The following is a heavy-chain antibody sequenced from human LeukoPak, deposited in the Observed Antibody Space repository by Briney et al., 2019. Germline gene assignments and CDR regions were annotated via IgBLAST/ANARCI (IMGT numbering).Heavy chain of an antibody. CDR3: AKDRWRDGSSSFDN. CDR2: ISTYNGDT. J-gene: IGHJ4*02. Sequence: ASVKVSCKASGGTFRNYAINWVRQAPGQGLEWMGWISTYNGDTNYAQKLQGRVTMTTDTSTSTAYMELRSLRSDDTAVYYCAKDRWRDGSSSFDNWGQGTLVTVSS. V-gene: IGHV1-18*01. D-gene: IGHD6-6*01. CDR1: GGTFRNYA.